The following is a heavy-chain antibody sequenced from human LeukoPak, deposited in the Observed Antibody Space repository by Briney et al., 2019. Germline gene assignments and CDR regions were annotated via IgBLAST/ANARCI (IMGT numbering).Heavy chain of an antibody. Sequence: GGSLRLSCAASGFTFDDYAMHWVRQAPGKGLEWVSGISWNSGSIGYADSVKGRFTISRDNAKNSLYLQMNSLRAEDTAVYYCARAHNWKYGSFDFWGQGTLVTVSS. D-gene: IGHD1-1*01. J-gene: IGHJ5*01. CDR1: GFTFDDYA. V-gene: IGHV3-9*01. CDR2: ISWNSGSI. CDR3: ARAHNWKYGSFDF.